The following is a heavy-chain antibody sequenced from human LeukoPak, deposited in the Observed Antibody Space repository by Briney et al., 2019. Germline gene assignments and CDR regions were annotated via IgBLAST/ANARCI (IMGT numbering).Heavy chain of an antibody. D-gene: IGHD2-2*01. Sequence: GGSLRLSCAASGFTFSSYAMHRVRQAPGKGLEWVAVISYDGSNKYYADSVKGRFTISRDNPKNTLYLQMNSLRADDTAIYYCAKDLDCSSSSCGAFDMWGQGTMVTVSS. CDR3: AKDLDCSSSSCGAFDM. CDR1: GFTFSSYA. V-gene: IGHV3-30-3*01. CDR2: ISYDGSNK. J-gene: IGHJ3*02.